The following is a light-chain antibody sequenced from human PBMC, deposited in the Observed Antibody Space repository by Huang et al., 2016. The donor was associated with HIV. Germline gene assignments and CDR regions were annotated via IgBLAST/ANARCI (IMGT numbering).Light chain of an antibody. CDR2: AAS. CDR3: QQYYATPQT. Sequence: DIQMTQSPSSLSASVGDRVTITCRASQGISNSLAWYQQNPGEAPKLLLYAASRLESGVPARFSGRGSGTDYTLTISSLQPEDSATYYCQQYYATPQTFGQGTKLEI. J-gene: IGKJ2*01. V-gene: IGKV1-NL1*01. CDR1: QGISNS.